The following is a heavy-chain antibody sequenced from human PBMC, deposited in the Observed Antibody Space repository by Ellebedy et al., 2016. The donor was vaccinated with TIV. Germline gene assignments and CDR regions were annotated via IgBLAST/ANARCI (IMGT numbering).Heavy chain of an antibody. V-gene: IGHV1-8*01. J-gene: IGHJ4*02. CDR3: ASGPRNDYSNVHGY. CDR1: GYTFTSYD. CDR2: MNPNSGNT. D-gene: IGHD4-11*01. Sequence: ASVRVSCKASGYTFTSYDINWVRQATGQGLEWMGWMNPNSGNTGYAQKFQGRVTMTRNTSISTAYMELSSLRSEDTAVYYCASGPRNDYSNVHGYWGQGTLVTVSS.